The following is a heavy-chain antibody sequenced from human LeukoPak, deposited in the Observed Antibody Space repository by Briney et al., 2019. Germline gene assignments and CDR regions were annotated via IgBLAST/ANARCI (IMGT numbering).Heavy chain of an antibody. V-gene: IGHV4-59*01. CDR2: IYYSGST. J-gene: IGHJ5*02. D-gene: IGHD3-22*01. CDR3: ARFYYFDASGWFDP. Sequence: SETLSLTCTVSGDSISSYYWSWTRQPPGKGLEWIGYIYYSGSTTYNPSLRSRVTISVDTSKNQFSLKLSSVTAADTAMYYCARFYYFDASGWFDPWGQGTPVTVSS. CDR1: GDSISSYY.